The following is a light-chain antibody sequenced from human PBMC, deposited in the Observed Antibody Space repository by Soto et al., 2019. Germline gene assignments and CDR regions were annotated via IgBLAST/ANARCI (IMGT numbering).Light chain of an antibody. Sequence: SYELTQPPSVSVAPGQTASIACGGDSIGTESVNWYQQRPGQAPVVVVYDDSDRPTGIPERFSGSNSGNTATLTISRVEAGDEADYYCQVWNGRSFQGVFGPGTKVTVL. CDR3: QVWNGRSFQGV. CDR1: SIGTES. V-gene: IGLV3-21*02. J-gene: IGLJ1*01. CDR2: DDS.